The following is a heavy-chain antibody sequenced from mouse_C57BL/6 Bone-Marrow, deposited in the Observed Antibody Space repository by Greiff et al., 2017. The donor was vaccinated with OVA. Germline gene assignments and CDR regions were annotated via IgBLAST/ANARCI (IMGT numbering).Heavy chain of an antibody. CDR1: GYTFTSYW. Sequence: QVQLQQSGAELVKPGASVKLSCKASGYTFTSYWMHWVKQRPGQGLEWIGMIHPNSGSTNYNEKFKSKATLTVDKSSSTAYMQLSSLTSEDSAVYYCADHYYGSSPYWYFDVWGTGTTVTVSS. V-gene: IGHV1-64*01. CDR3: ADHYYGSSPYWYFDV. J-gene: IGHJ1*03. CDR2: IHPNSGST. D-gene: IGHD1-1*01.